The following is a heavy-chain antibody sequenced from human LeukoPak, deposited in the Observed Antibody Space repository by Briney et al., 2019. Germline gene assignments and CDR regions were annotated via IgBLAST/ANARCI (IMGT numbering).Heavy chain of an antibody. V-gene: IGHV4-59*01. D-gene: IGHD3-22*01. Sequence: SGTLSLTCTVSGASISSSYWGWVRQPPGKRLERIGFIYYNGNTNSNPSLKSRVTISADTSKNQFSLKLTSVTAADTAVYYCVRGNYDNRGYSNAFDIWGQGAMVTVSS. J-gene: IGHJ3*02. CDR3: VRGNYDNRGYSNAFDI. CDR1: GASISSSY. CDR2: IYYNGNT.